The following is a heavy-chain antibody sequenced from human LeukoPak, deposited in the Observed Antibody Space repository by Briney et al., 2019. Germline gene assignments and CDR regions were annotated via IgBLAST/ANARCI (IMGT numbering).Heavy chain of an antibody. CDR3: ARLRPYCSSTSCYPNWFDP. Sequence: PSETLSLTCTVSGDSISSNHYYWGWIRQPPGKGLEWIGTIFYTGSTNYNPSLKSRVTISVDTSKNQFSLKLSSVTAADTAVYYCARLRPYCSSTSCYPNWFDPWGQGTLVTVSS. CDR2: IFYTGST. D-gene: IGHD2-2*01. CDR1: GDSISSNHYY. V-gene: IGHV4-39*07. J-gene: IGHJ5*02.